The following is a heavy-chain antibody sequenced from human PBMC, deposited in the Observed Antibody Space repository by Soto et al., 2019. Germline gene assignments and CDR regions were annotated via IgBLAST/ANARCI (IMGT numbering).Heavy chain of an antibody. J-gene: IGHJ3*02. CDR2: IIPILGIA. D-gene: IGHD2-15*01. V-gene: IGHV1-69*02. Sequence: QVQLVQSGAEVKKPGSSVKVSCKASGGTFSSYTISWVRQAPGQGLEWMGRIIPILGIANYAQKFQGRVTITADKSTSTAYMELSSLRSEDTAVYYCASDTIGYCSGGSCYPGAFDIWGQGKMVTVSS. CDR3: ASDTIGYCSGGSCYPGAFDI. CDR1: GGTFSSYT.